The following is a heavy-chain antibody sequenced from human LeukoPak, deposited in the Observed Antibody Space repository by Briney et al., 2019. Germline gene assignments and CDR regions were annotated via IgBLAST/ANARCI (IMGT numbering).Heavy chain of an antibody. J-gene: IGHJ3*02. CDR2: IYYSGST. CDR1: GGSISSYY. V-gene: IGHV4-59*08. D-gene: IGHD5-18*01. Sequence: PSETLSLTCTVSGGSISSYYWSWIRQPPGKGLEWIGYIYYSGSTNYNPSLKSRVTISVDTSKNQFSLKLSSVTAADTAVYYCARYSYGLGAFDIWGKGTMVTVFS. CDR3: ARYSYGLGAFDI.